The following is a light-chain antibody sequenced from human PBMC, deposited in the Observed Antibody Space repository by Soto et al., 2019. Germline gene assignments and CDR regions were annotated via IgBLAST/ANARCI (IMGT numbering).Light chain of an antibody. J-gene: IGKJ2*01. CDR1: QSISSY. CDR3: QQYNSYSYT. CDR2: KAS. Sequence: DIQMTQSPSTLSASLGDRVTIAWGASQSISSYLAWYQQKPGKAPNLLIYKASNLASGVPSRFTGGGYGTDFNLTINSLQTDDSATYFCQQYNSYSYTFGQGTKVDIK. V-gene: IGKV1-5*03.